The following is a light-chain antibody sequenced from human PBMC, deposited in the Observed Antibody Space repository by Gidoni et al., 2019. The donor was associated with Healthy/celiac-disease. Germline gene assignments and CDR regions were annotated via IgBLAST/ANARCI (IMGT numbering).Light chain of an antibody. Sequence: DIQMTQSPSSLSASVGDRVTITCRASQSISSYLNWYQQKPGKAPKLLIYAASSLQSGVPSRFSGSGSGTYFTLTISSLQPEDFATYYCQQSYSTPLTFGQXTRLEIK. CDR1: QSISSY. CDR3: QQSYSTPLT. CDR2: AAS. J-gene: IGKJ5*01. V-gene: IGKV1-39*01.